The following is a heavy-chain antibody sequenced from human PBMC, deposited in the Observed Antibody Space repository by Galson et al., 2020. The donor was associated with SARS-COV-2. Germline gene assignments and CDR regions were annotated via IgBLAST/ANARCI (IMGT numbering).Heavy chain of an antibody. CDR3: ARDDSAWYGEDY. V-gene: IGHV3-11*04. J-gene: IGHJ4*02. Sequence: GGSLRLSCAAYEFTFSDYYMSWTRQAPGKGQERDSKMSSSGSTIYYGDSVKGRFTISRDNAKNSLYLQMNSLRAEDTAVYYCARDDSAWYGEDYWGQGTLVTVSS. CDR1: EFTFSDYY. D-gene: IGHD6-19*01. CDR2: MSSSGSTI.